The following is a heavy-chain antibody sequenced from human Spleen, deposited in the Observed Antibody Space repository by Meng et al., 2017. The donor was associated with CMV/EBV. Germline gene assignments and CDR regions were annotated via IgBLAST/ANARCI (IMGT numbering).Heavy chain of an antibody. V-gene: IGHV1-2*02. Sequence: SVYPFTGYYMPWVRQAPGQGLEWMGWINPNSGGTNYAQKFQGRVTMTRDTSISTAYMELSRLRSDDTAVYYCARESIAAAGTRAFDIWGQGTMVTVSS. CDR1: VYPFTGYY. CDR2: INPNSGGT. J-gene: IGHJ3*02. CDR3: ARESIAAAGTRAFDI. D-gene: IGHD6-13*01.